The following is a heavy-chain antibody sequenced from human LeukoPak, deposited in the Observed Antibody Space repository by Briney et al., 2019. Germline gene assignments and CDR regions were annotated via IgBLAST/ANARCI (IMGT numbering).Heavy chain of an antibody. Sequence: PGGPLRLSCAASGFTFSSYAMSWVRQAPGKGLEWVSAISGSGGSTYYADSVKGRFTISRDNSKNTLYLQMNSLRAEDTAVYYCAKDLGGGSSPGGWGQGTLVTVSS. J-gene: IGHJ4*02. D-gene: IGHD3-16*01. CDR3: AKDLGGGSSPGG. CDR2: ISGSGGST. CDR1: GFTFSSYA. V-gene: IGHV3-23*01.